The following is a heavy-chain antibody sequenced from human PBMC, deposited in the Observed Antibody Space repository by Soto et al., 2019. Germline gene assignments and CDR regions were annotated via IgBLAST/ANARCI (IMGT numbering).Heavy chain of an antibody. J-gene: IGHJ4*02. V-gene: IGHV4-31*03. Sequence: QVQLQESGPGLVKFSQTLSLTCTVSGGSISSGGYYWNWIRQHPGKGLEWIGYIHYNGGTYGNPSLRSRATISVDTSKNQFSLTLTSVTAADTAVYYCARDRGGYGNFDYWGQGTLVTVSS. D-gene: IGHD5-12*01. CDR3: ARDRGGYGNFDY. CDR1: GGSISSGGYY. CDR2: IHYNGGT.